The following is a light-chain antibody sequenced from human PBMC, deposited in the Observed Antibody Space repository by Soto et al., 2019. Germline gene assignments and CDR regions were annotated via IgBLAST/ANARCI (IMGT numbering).Light chain of an antibody. J-gene: IGLJ1*01. Sequence: QSVLTQPPSASGTPGQRVTISCSGSSSNIGSNYVYWYQQLPGTAPKLLIYRNNQRPSGVPDRFSGSKSGTSASLAISGLRSEDESDYYWAAWDDSLSAFYVFGTGTKVTV. CDR1: SSNIGSNY. CDR3: AAWDDSLSAFYV. V-gene: IGLV1-47*01. CDR2: RNN.